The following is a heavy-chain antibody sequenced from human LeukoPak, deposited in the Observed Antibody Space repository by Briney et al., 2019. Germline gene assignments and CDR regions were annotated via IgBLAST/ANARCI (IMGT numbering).Heavy chain of an antibody. D-gene: IGHD4-23*01. V-gene: IGHV4-34*01. CDR3: ARTGPTAVYFDY. Sequence: SETLSLTCTVSGGSISSYYWSWIRQPPGKGLEWIGEINHSGSTNYNPSLKSRVTISVDTSKNQFSLKLSSVTAADTAVYYCARTGPTAVYFDYWGQGTLVTVSS. CDR2: INHSGST. J-gene: IGHJ4*02. CDR1: GGSISSYY.